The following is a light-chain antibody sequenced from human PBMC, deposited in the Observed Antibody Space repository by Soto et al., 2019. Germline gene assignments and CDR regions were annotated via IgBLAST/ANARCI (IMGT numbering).Light chain of an antibody. CDR1: SSDVGGYKY. CDR2: EVS. CDR3: SSYTSSSTLV. Sequence: QSALTQPASVSGSPGQSITISCTGTSSDVGGYKYVSWYQQHPGKAPKLMIYEVSNRPSGVSNRFSGSKSANTASLTISGLQAEDEADYYCSSYTSSSTLVFGGGTKLTV. V-gene: IGLV2-14*01. J-gene: IGLJ3*02.